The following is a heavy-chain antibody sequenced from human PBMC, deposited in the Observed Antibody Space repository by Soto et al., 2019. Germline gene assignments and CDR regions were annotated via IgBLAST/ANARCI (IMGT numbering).Heavy chain of an antibody. J-gene: IGHJ4*02. Sequence: VQLVQSGSEVKKPGSSVTVSCKASGDTFRNYAFTWVRQAPGQGLEWMGTIIPLFSTRYAQKFQGRVTMTADESTSTVYMDLSSLKSDDTAVYYCARDPGIAVVGRGTSFEHWGQGTLDTVSS. D-gene: IGHD6-19*01. CDR3: ARDPGIAVVGRGTSFEH. CDR2: IIPLFST. V-gene: IGHV1-69*18. CDR1: GDTFRNYA.